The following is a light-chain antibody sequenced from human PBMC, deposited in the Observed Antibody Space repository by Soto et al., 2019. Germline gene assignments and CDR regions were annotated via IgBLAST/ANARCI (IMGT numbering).Light chain of an antibody. J-gene: IGKJ4*01. CDR2: DAS. Sequence: EIVLTQSPATLSLSPGERATLSCRASQSVSSYLAWYQQKPGQAPRLLIYDASDRATGTPARFSGSGFATDFTLTTSSLEPEDFAVYYCQQRNSWTLIFGGGTKVEIK. CDR3: QQRNSWTLI. CDR1: QSVSSY. V-gene: IGKV3-11*01.